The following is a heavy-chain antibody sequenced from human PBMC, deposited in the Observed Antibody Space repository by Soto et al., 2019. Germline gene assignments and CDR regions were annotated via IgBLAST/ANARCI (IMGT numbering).Heavy chain of an antibody. CDR3: ARDPPIAARMSWFDP. Sequence: SETLSLTCTVSGGSISSYYWSWIRQPPGKGLEWIGYIYYSGSTNYNPSLKSRVTISVDTSKNQFSLKLSSVTAADTAVYYCARDPPIAARMSWFDPWGQGTLVTAPQ. CDR2: IYYSGST. D-gene: IGHD6-6*01. J-gene: IGHJ5*02. V-gene: IGHV4-59*01. CDR1: GGSISSYY.